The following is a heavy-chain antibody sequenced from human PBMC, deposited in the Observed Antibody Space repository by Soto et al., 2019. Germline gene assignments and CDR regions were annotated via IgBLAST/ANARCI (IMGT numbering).Heavy chain of an antibody. Sequence: SETLSLTCTVSGGSISSGGYYWSWIRQHPGKGLEWIGYIYYSGSTYYNPSLKSRVTISVDTSKNQFSLKLSSVTAADTAVYYCARVSAAVAVDYWGQGTLVTAPQ. CDR2: IYYSGST. D-gene: IGHD6-19*01. J-gene: IGHJ4*02. CDR1: GGSISSGGYY. V-gene: IGHV4-31*03. CDR3: ARVSAAVAVDY.